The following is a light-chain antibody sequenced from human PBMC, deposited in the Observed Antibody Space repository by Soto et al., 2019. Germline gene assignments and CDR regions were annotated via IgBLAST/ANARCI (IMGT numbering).Light chain of an antibody. CDR1: QSVLYSSNNKNY. V-gene: IGKV4-1*01. J-gene: IGKJ3*01. CDR3: QQCGAAPLS. CDR2: WAS. Sequence: DIVMTQSPDSLAVSLGERATINCKSSQSVLYSSNNKNYLAWYQQKPGQPPKLLIYWASTRESGVPDRFSGSGSGTDFTLTISSAEPEDFAVYYCQQCGAAPLSFGPGTKVDIK.